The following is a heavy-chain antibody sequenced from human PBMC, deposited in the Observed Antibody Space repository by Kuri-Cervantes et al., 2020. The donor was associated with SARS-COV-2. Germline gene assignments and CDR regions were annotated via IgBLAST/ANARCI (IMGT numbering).Heavy chain of an antibody. J-gene: IGHJ6*02. V-gene: IGHV4-59*01. CDR2: IYDSGST. CDR3: ARYSSAWHPLGMDV. Sequence: GSLRLSCTVSGGSISSYYWSWIRQPPGKGLEWIGNIYDSGSTNYNPSLKSRVTISLDTSKNQFSLKLNSVTAADTAVYHCARYSSAWHPLGMDVWGQGTTVTVSS. CDR1: GGSISSYY. D-gene: IGHD6-19*01.